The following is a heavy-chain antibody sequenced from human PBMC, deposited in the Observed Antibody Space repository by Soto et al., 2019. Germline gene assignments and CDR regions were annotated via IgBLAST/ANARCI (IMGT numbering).Heavy chain of an antibody. V-gene: IGHV3-23*01. CDR2: ISGGGETT. J-gene: IGHJ4*02. CDR3: AFTSGSGSYYFDY. CDR1: GFTFSSYA. D-gene: IGHD3-10*01. Sequence: EVQLLESGGGLVQPGGSLRLSCAASGFTFSSYAMWWVRQAPGKGLECVSAISGGGETTYYADSVKGRFTTSRDNSKNTLYLQMNSLRAGDTAVYYCAFTSGSGSYYFDYWGQGTLVTVSS.